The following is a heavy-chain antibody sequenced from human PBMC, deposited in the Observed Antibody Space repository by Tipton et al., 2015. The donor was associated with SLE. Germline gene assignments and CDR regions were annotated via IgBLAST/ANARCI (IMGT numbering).Heavy chain of an antibody. CDR3: ARASWDHRGSGSFSDY. Sequence: TLSLTCTVSGHSISSGYFWGWVRQPPGKGLEWIGTIYQDGSTYYNPSLKSRVTISLDMSRNQFSLILSSVTAADTAVHYCARASWDHRGSGSFSDYWGQGKLVTVSS. CDR1: GHSISSGYF. V-gene: IGHV4-38-2*02. CDR2: IYQDGST. D-gene: IGHD3-10*01. J-gene: IGHJ4*02.